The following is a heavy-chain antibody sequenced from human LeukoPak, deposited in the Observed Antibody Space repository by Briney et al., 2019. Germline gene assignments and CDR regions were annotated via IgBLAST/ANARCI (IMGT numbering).Heavy chain of an antibody. CDR2: IKSDGSST. V-gene: IGHV3-74*01. D-gene: IGHD5-18*01. CDR3: ARDKGYSSDT. CDR1: GFTFNIYW. Sequence: GGSLRLSCAASGFTFNIYWMHWVRQAPGKGLVWVSLIKSDGSSTNYADSVKGRFTISRDNAKNTLYLQMDSLRAEDTATYYCARDKGYSSDTWGQGTLDTVSS. J-gene: IGHJ5*02.